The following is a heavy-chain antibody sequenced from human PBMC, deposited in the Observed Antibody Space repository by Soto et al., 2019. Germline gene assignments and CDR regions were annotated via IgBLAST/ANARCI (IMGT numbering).Heavy chain of an antibody. Sequence: EVQLVESGGGRSNPGGSLKLPCAPPGLTFRGYSMNWFPKVQGKGLEWVSSISSSSSYIYYADSVKGRFTISRDNAKNSLYLQMNSLRAEDTAVYYCARDRIPPPYWGQGTLVTVSS. J-gene: IGHJ4*02. CDR3: ARDRIPPPY. V-gene: IGHV3-21*01. CDR2: ISSSSSYI. CDR1: GLTFRGYS.